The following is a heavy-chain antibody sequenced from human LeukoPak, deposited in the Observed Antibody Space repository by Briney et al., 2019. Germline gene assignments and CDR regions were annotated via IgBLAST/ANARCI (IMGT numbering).Heavy chain of an antibody. J-gene: IGHJ4*02. Sequence: GGSLRLSCAASGFSFHYYAMHWVRQAPGKGLEWVAVISYDGTNEYYADSVKGRLTISRDNAKNSLYLQMNSLRDEDTAVYYCAREGIQLWFPPDYWGQGTLVTVSS. V-gene: IGHV3-30-3*01. D-gene: IGHD5-18*01. CDR1: GFSFHYYA. CDR2: ISYDGTNE. CDR3: AREGIQLWFPPDY.